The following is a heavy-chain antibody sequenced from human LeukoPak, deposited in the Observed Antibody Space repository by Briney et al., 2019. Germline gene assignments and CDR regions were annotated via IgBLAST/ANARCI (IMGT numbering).Heavy chain of an antibody. CDR1: GGTFSSYA. V-gene: IGHV1-69*05. CDR2: IIPIFGTA. Sequence: SVKVSCKASGGTFSSYAISWMRQAPGQGLEWMGGIIPIFGTANYAQKFQGRVTITTDESTSTAYMELSSLRSEDTAVYYCARGGSYRYYYFDYWGQGTLVTVSS. D-gene: IGHD3-16*02. CDR3: ARGGSYRYYYFDY. J-gene: IGHJ4*02.